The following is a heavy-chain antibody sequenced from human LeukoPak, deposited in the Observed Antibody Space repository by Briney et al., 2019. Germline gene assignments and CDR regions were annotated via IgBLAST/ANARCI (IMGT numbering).Heavy chain of an antibody. Sequence: AGGSLRLSCAASGFTFSSYAMSWVRQAPGKGLEWVSAISGSGGSTYYADSVKGRFTISRDNSKNTLYLQMNSLRAEDTAVYYCAKDVGSWGSSGYYYLDYWGQGTLVTVSS. D-gene: IGHD3-22*01. CDR1: GFTFSSYA. CDR3: AKDVGSWGSSGYYYLDY. J-gene: IGHJ4*02. V-gene: IGHV3-23*01. CDR2: ISGSGGST.